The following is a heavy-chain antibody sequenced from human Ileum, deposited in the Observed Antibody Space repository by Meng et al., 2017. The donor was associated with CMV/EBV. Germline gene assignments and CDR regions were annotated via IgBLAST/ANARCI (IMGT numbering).Heavy chain of an antibody. CDR2: IRGEADTY. V-gene: IGHV3-73*01. CDR1: GFTFTGSA. Sequence: LSCAASGFTFTGSAIHWVRQASGKGLEWVARIRGEADTYYAASVEGRFTISRDDSKNTAYLQMSSLKTDDTAVYYCTRLSDKIAFDTWGQGTMVTVSS. J-gene: IGHJ3*02. CDR3: TRLSDKIAFDT. D-gene: IGHD2/OR15-2a*01.